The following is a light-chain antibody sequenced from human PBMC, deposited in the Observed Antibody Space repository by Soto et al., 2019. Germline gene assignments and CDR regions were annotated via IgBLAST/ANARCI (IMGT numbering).Light chain of an antibody. CDR3: CSYASSGTYV. CDR1: TSDVW. J-gene: IGLJ1*01. Sequence: QSVLTQPASVSGSHLQSITISCTGTTSDVWVSWYQQHPGKAPKLIIYEGSKRPSGISNRFSGSRSGNTASLTISGLQAEDEADFYCCSYASSGTYVFGTGTKVTVL. CDR2: EGS. V-gene: IGLV2-23*01.